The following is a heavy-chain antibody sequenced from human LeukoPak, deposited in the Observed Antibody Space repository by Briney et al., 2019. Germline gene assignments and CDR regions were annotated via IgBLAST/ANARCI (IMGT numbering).Heavy chain of an antibody. CDR1: GFTFNSYF. D-gene: IGHD5-24*01. V-gene: IGHV3-7*04. J-gene: IGHJ4*02. CDR2: IKQDGSDK. Sequence: GGSLRLSCAASGFTFNSYFMTWVRQTPGKGLEWVANIKQDGSDKLYVDSVKGRLTISRDNAKNSLYLQMNSLRAEDTAVYFCARTSTRDGYRYFDYWGPGTLVTVSS. CDR3: ARTSTRDGYRYFDY.